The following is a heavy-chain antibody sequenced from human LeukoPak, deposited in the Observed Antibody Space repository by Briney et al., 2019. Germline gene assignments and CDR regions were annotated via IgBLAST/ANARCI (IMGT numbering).Heavy chain of an antibody. Sequence: PGGSLRLSCAASGFTFSSYSMNWVRQAPGKGLEWVSYISSSSSTIYYADSVKGRFTISRDNAKNSLYLQMNSLRAEDTAVYYCAREEVDDFWSGPTPYYYYGMDVWGQGTTVTVSS. CDR2: ISSSSSTI. J-gene: IGHJ6*02. V-gene: IGHV3-48*01. D-gene: IGHD3-3*01. CDR1: GFTFSSYS. CDR3: AREEVDDFWSGPTPYYYYGMDV.